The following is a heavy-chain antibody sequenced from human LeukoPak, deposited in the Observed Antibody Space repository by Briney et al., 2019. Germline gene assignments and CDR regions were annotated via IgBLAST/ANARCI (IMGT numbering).Heavy chain of an antibody. Sequence: SETLSLTCTVSGYSISSGYYWGWIRQPPGKGLEWIGSIYHSGSTYYNPSLKSRVTVSVDTSKNQFSLKLSSVTAADTAVYYCARMTNSGALYYYDSSGYYVRRGYYFDYWGQGTLVTVSS. CDR2: IYHSGST. D-gene: IGHD3-22*01. J-gene: IGHJ4*02. CDR3: ARMTNSGALYYYDSSGYYVRRGYYFDY. CDR1: GYSISSGYY. V-gene: IGHV4-38-2*02.